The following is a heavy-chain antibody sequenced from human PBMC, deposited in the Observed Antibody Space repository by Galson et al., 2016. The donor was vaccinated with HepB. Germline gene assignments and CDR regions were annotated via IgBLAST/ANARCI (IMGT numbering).Heavy chain of an antibody. V-gene: IGHV5-51*01. CDR2: IYPGDSDT. J-gene: IGHJ3*02. CDR1: GYNFSTYW. CDR3: ARHEWPDDASEI. D-gene: IGHD3-3*01. Sequence: QSGAEVKKPGESLKISCKGSGYNFSTYWIGWVRQMPGKGLEWMGIIYPGDSDTIYSPSFQGQVTISADKSSKTAYLQWNTLQASDTAIYYCARHEWPDDASEIWGQGTMVTVSS.